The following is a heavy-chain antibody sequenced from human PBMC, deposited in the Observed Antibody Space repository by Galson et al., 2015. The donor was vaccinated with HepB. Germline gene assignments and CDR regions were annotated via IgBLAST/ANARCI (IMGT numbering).Heavy chain of an antibody. J-gene: IGHJ4*02. Sequence: AISGDSVSSNSIAWNWIRQSPSRGLEWLGRTYYRFKWNNDYAVSVKSRITINPDTSKNQFSLQLKSVIPEDTAVYYCASGYSSGWFRYWGQGTLVTVSS. V-gene: IGHV6-1*01. D-gene: IGHD6-19*01. CDR3: ASGYSSGWFRY. CDR1: GDSVSSNSIA. CDR2: TYYRFKWNN.